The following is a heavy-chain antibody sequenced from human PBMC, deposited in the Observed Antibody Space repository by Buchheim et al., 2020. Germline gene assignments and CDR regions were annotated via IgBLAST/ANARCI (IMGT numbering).Heavy chain of an antibody. D-gene: IGHD3-16*01. Sequence: EVQLLESGGGLVQPGGSLRLSCAASGFSFSKYGMSWVRQAPGKGLEWVSTISTSGSTTYYADSVRGRFTISRDNSKSTLYLQMNSLRAEDTAVYYCANSWGASYFYFDLWGRGTL. CDR2: ISTSGSTT. CDR3: ANSWGASYFYFDL. CDR1: GFSFSKYG. V-gene: IGHV3-23*01. J-gene: IGHJ2*01.